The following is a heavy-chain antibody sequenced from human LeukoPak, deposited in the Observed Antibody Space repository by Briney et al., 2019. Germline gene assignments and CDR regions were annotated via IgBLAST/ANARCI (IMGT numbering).Heavy chain of an antibody. V-gene: IGHV3-48*01. CDR3: ARRTCGGDCYLDY. Sequence: GGSLRLSCAASGFTFSSYSMNLLRQAPGKGLEWVSYISSSSSTIYYADSVKGRFTISRDNAKNSLYLQMNRLRSEDTAVYYCARRTCGGDCYLDYWGKGTLVTVSS. D-gene: IGHD2-21*01. CDR2: ISSSSSTI. J-gene: IGHJ4*02. CDR1: GFTFSSYS.